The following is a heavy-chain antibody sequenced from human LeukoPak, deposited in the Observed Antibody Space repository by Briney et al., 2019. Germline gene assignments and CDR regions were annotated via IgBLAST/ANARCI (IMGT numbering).Heavy chain of an antibody. Sequence: SETLSLTCAVYGGSFSGYYWSWLRQPPGKGLEWIGEINHSGSTNYNPSLKSRVTISVDTSKNQFSLKLSSVTAADTAVYYCASPVSSSWYDKAFDIWGQGTMVTVSS. J-gene: IGHJ3*02. CDR3: ASPVSSSWYDKAFDI. CDR1: GGSFSGYY. CDR2: INHSGST. D-gene: IGHD6-13*01. V-gene: IGHV4-34*01.